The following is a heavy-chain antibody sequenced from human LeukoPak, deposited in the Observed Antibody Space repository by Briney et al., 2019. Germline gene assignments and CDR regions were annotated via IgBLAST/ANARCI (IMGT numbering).Heavy chain of an antibody. CDR3: AKVGVRGYSTPPRNGFDY. Sequence: GGFLRLSCAASGFTFSSYAMSWVRQAPGKGLEWVSAISGSGGSTYYADSVKGRFTISRDNSKNTLYLQMNSLRAEDTAVYYCAKVGVRGYSTPPRNGFDYWGQGTLVTVSS. CDR2: ISGSGGST. D-gene: IGHD5-18*01. V-gene: IGHV3-23*01. J-gene: IGHJ4*02. CDR1: GFTFSSYA.